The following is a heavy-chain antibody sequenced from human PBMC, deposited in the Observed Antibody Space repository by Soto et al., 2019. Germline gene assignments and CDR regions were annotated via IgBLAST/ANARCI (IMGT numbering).Heavy chain of an antibody. D-gene: IGHD3-22*01. J-gene: IGHJ3*02. Sequence: SETLSLTCTVSGGSISSGGYYWSWIRQHPGKGLEWIGYIYYSGSTYYNPSLKSRVTISVDTSKNQFSLKLSSVTAADTAVYYCASGYYYDSAGTFDIWGQGTMVTVSS. CDR2: IYYSGST. V-gene: IGHV4-31*03. CDR1: GGSISSGGYY. CDR3: ASGYYYDSAGTFDI.